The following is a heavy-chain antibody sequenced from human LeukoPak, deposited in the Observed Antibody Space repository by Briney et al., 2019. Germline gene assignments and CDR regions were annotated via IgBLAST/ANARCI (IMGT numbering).Heavy chain of an antibody. CDR3: AKALLRGSYYYFDY. J-gene: IGHJ4*02. V-gene: IGHV3-23*01. Sequence: GGSLRLSCAASGFTISSYAMSWVRQAPGKGLEWVSAISGSGGSTYYADSVKGRFTISRDNSKNTLYLQMNSLRAEDTAVYYCAKALLRGSYYYFDYWGQGTLVTVSS. D-gene: IGHD1-26*01. CDR2: ISGSGGST. CDR1: GFTISSYA.